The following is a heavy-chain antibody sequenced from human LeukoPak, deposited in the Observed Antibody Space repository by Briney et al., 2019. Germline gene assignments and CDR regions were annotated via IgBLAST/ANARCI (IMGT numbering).Heavy chain of an antibody. CDR2: IRYDGSNK. CDR1: GFTFSSYG. Sequence: PGGSLRLSCAASGFTFSSYGMHWVRQAPGKGLEWVAFIRYDGSNKYYADYVKGRFTISRDNSKNTLYLQMNSLRAEDTAVYYCAKDANSGYDYVGVLDYWGQGTLVTVSS. V-gene: IGHV3-30*02. J-gene: IGHJ4*02. CDR3: AKDANSGYDYVGVLDY. D-gene: IGHD5-12*01.